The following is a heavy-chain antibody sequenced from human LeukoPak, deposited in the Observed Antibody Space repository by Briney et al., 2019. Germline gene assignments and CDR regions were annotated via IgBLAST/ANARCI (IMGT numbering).Heavy chain of an antibody. V-gene: IGHV3-21*01. CDR2: VSGSSTFI. Sequence: GGSLRLSCVASGFTFSTYSMNWVRQAPGKGLERASSVSGSSTFIFYADSVRDRVTISRDNAKNSLFLQMNSLRAEDTAVYYCARDLAVAGSYYGVDVWGQGTTVTVSS. J-gene: IGHJ6*02. D-gene: IGHD6-13*01. CDR3: ARDLAVAGSYYGVDV. CDR1: GFTFSTYS.